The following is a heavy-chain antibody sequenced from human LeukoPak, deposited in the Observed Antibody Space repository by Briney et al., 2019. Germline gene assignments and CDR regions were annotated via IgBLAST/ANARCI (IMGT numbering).Heavy chain of an antibody. CDR2: ISAYNGNT. J-gene: IGHJ6*02. CDR3: ARDTGASGYSSSWYYYYYYGMDV. V-gene: IGHV1-18*01. Sequence: ASVKVSCKASGYTFTSYGIGWVRQAPGQGLEWMGWISAYNGNTNYAQKLQGRVTMTTDTSTSTAYMELRSLRSDDTAVYYCARDTGASGYSSSWYYYYYYGMDVWGQGTTVTVSS. CDR1: GYTFTSYG. D-gene: IGHD6-13*01.